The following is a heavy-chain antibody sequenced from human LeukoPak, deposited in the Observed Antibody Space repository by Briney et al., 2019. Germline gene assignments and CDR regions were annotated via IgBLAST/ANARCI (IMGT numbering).Heavy chain of an antibody. J-gene: IGHJ4*02. Sequence: SETLSLTCTVSGGSISSSNYYWGWIRQPPGKGLEWIGSIYYSGSTYYNPSLKSRVTISVDTSKNQFSLKLSSVTAADTAVYYCARQVAFYYDSSGYFDYWGQGTLVTVSS. CDR2: IYYSGST. CDR3: ARQVAFYYDSSGYFDY. D-gene: IGHD3-22*01. CDR1: GGSISSSNYY. V-gene: IGHV4-39*01.